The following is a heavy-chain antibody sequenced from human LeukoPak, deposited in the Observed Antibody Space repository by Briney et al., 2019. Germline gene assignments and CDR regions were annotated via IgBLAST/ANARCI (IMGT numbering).Heavy chain of an antibody. CDR2: ISAYNGNT. V-gene: IGHV1-18*01. CDR1: GYTFTSYG. Sequence: ASVKVSCKASGYTFTSYGINWVRQAPGQGLEWMGWISAYNGNTNYAQKLQGRVTMTTDTSTSTAYMELRSLRSDDTAVYYCARADYGDYGDAFDIWGQGTMVTVSS. D-gene: IGHD4-17*01. J-gene: IGHJ3*02. CDR3: ARADYGDYGDAFDI.